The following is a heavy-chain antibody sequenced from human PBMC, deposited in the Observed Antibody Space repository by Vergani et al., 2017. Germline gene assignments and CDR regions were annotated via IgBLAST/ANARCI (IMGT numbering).Heavy chain of an antibody. CDR3: ARDPRTYSSSWNDY. D-gene: IGHD6-13*01. CDR2: ISSSSSYI. V-gene: IGHV3-21*01. CDR1: GFTFSSYS. Sequence: EVQLVESGGGLVKPGGSLRLSCAASGFTFSSYSMNWVRQAPGKGLEWVSSISSSSSYIYYADSVKGRFTISRDNATNSLYLQMNSLRAEDTAVYYCARDPRTYSSSWNDYWGQGTLVTVSS. J-gene: IGHJ4*02.